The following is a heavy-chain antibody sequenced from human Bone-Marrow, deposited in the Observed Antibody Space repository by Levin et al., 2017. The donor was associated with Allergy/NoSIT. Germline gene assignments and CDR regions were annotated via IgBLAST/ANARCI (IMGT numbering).Heavy chain of an antibody. CDR3: ARADAFHYNPNWYFDL. Sequence: ASVKVSCKASGYTFTGYYMHWVRQAPGQGLEWMGWINPNSGGTNYAQKFQGRVTMTRDTSISTAYMELSRLRSDDTAVYYCARADAFHYNPNWYFDLWGRGTLVTVSS. CDR1: GYTFTGYY. V-gene: IGHV1-2*02. CDR2: INPNSGGT. J-gene: IGHJ2*01. D-gene: IGHD1-1*01.